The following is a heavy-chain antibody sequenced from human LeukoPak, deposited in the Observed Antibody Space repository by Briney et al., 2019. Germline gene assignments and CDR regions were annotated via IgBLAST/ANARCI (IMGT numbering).Heavy chain of an antibody. CDR1: GYTFTSYD. J-gene: IGHJ4*02. Sequence: ASVKVSCKASGYTFTSYDINWVRQATGQGLEWMGWMNPNSGNTGYAQKFQGRVTMTRDTSISTAYMALSRLRSDDTAVFYCATSSGWKSNIDFWGQGTLVTVSS. D-gene: IGHD6-19*01. V-gene: IGHV1-8*02. CDR2: MNPNSGNT. CDR3: ATSSGWKSNIDF.